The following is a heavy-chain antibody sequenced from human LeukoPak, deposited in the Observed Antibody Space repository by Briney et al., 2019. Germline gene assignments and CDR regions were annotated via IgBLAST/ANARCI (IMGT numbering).Heavy chain of an antibody. Sequence: GGSLRLSCAASGFSFSSYSMNWVRQAPGRGLEWVSYITSSSSTIYYADSVKGRFTISRDNAKNSLYLQMNSLRAEDTAVYYCARTSYGHYNYYMDVWGKGTTVTVSS. J-gene: IGHJ6*03. CDR3: ARTSYGHYNYYMDV. CDR1: GFSFSSYS. V-gene: IGHV3-48*01. CDR2: ITSSSSTI. D-gene: IGHD4-17*01.